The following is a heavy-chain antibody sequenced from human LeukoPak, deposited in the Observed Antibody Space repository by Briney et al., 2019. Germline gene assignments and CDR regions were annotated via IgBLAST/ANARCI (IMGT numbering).Heavy chain of an antibody. Sequence: PGGSLRLSCAASGFTFSSYAMSWVRQAPGKGLEWVSAISGSGGSTYYADSVKGRFTISRDNSKNTLYLQMNSLRAEDTAVYHCAKDRAYSGYDAAPSRVRSGFDPWGQGTLVTVSS. CDR2: ISGSGGST. CDR1: GFTFSSYA. J-gene: IGHJ5*02. D-gene: IGHD5-12*01. V-gene: IGHV3-23*01. CDR3: AKDRAYSGYDAAPSRVRSGFDP.